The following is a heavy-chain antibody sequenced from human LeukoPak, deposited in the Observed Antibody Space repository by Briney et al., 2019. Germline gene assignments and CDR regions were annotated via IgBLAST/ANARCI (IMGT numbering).Heavy chain of an antibody. CDR3: ARDSNSGTFFDY. V-gene: IGHV4-30-4*07. D-gene: IGHD1-26*01. Sequence: SETLSLTCAVSGGSISSGDYSWSWIRQPPGKGLEWIGNIYYSGSTYYNPSLKSRVTISVDTSKNQFSLKLSSVTAADTAVYYCARDSNSGTFFDYWGQGTLVTVSS. J-gene: IGHJ4*02. CDR1: GGSISSGDYS. CDR2: IYYSGST.